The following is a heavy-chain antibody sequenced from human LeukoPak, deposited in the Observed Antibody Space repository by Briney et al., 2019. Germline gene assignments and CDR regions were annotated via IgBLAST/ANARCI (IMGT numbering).Heavy chain of an antibody. CDR2: IYCSGST. Sequence: SETLSLTCTVSGGSISSSSYYWGWIRQPPGKGLEWIGSIYCSGSTYYNPSLKSRVTISVDTSKNQFSLKLSSVTAADTAVYYCARVFGSYCSSTSWYSAPDHWGQGTLVTVSS. CDR1: GGSISSSSYY. J-gene: IGHJ4*02. D-gene: IGHD2-2*01. CDR3: ARVFGSYCSSTSWYSAPDH. V-gene: IGHV4-39*07.